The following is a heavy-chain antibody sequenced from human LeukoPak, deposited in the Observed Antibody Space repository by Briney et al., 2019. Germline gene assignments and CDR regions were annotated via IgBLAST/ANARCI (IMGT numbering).Heavy chain of an antibody. CDR2: INQDGSEK. V-gene: IGHV3-7*01. J-gene: IGHJ4*02. CDR3: VKDLGGNYDY. D-gene: IGHD1-7*01. Sequence: QTGGSLRLSCAASEFTFSGYWMNWVRQAPGKGPEWVANINQDGSEKHYVDSVKGRFTISRDNARNTLYLQMNSLRVDDTAVYYCVKDLGGNYDYWGQGTLVTVSS. CDR1: EFTFSGYW.